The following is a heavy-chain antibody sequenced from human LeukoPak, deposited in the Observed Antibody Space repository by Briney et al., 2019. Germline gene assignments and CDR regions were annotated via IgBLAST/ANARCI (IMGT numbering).Heavy chain of an antibody. D-gene: IGHD4-17*01. CDR3: ARGRYGDHYYYYYYYYMDV. J-gene: IGHJ6*03. Sequence: ASVKVSCKPSGGSLSNFAISWVRQAPGQGLEWMGGIIPIFDITNFAQNFQGRVTITADRSTGTAYMELTSLRSEDTAVYYCARGRYGDHYYYYYYYYMDVWGKGTTVTVSS. CDR1: GGSLSNFA. CDR2: IIPIFDIT. V-gene: IGHV1-69*10.